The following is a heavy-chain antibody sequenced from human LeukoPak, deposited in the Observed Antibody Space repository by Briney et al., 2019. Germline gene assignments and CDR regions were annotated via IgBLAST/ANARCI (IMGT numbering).Heavy chain of an antibody. Sequence: SETLTLTCTVSGGTISSYCWSWIRQPPGKGLEWVGYIYYSGSTNYNPSLKSRVTISVDTSKNQFSLKLSSVTAADTAVYYCARYRAPWHLDLTGPGDPVTLSS. CDR3: ARYRAPWHLDL. CDR1: GGTISSYC. J-gene: IGHJ2*01. CDR2: IYYSGST. V-gene: IGHV4-59*01. D-gene: IGHD1-26*01.